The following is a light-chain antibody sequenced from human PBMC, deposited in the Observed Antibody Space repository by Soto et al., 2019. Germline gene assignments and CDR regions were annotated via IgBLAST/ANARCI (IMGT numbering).Light chain of an antibody. Sequence: DIVMTQSPGTLSVSPGERATLSCRASQSVGNNLAWYQQKPGQAPRLLIYDAYNRATGIPPRFSGSGSGTDFTLTISSLEPEDSAVYYCQQRHMWPITFGQGTRLEIK. CDR2: DAY. J-gene: IGKJ5*01. CDR3: QQRHMWPIT. V-gene: IGKV3-11*01. CDR1: QSVGNN.